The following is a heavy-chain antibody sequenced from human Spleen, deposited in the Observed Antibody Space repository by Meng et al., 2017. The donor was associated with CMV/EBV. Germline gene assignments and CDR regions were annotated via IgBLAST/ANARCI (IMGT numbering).Heavy chain of an antibody. CDR2: IYSDATT. Sequence: GESLKISCTASGFFVNNNYMSWVRQAPGKGLEWVSVIYSDATTRYADSVKGRFTISRDNSKNTVYLQMNSLRTEDTAVYYCAKLTGPGAYYDFWSGYEGGDWFDPWGQGTLVTVSS. CDR1: GFFVNNNY. V-gene: IGHV3-53*05. CDR3: AKLTGPGAYYDFWSGYEGGDWFDP. D-gene: IGHD3-3*01. J-gene: IGHJ5*02.